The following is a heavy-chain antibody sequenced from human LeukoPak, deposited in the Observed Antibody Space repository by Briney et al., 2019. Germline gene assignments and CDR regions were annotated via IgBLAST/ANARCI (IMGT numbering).Heavy chain of an antibody. CDR3: ARSHHYYDSSGYYYTGWFDP. D-gene: IGHD3-22*01. J-gene: IGHJ5*02. CDR2: ISAYNGNT. Sequence: ASVKVSCKASGYTFTRYGITWVRQAPGQGLEWMGWISAYNGNTNYAQKLQGRVTMTTDTSASTAYMELSSLRSEDMAVYYCARSHHYYDSSGYYYTGWFDPWGQGTLVTVSS. CDR1: GYTFTRYG. V-gene: IGHV1-18*03.